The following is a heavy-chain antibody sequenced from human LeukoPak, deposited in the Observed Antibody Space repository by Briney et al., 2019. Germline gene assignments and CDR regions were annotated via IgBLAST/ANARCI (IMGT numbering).Heavy chain of an antibody. CDR1: GFTFSSYA. J-gene: IGHJ2*01. CDR2: ISGSGGNT. Sequence: PGGSLRLSCEASGFTFSSYAMTWVRQAPGKGLEWVSAISGSGGNTYHADSVKGRLTISRDNSKNTVYLQMNSLRAEDTAVYYCAKAMGSGWYLDWHFDLWGRGTLVSVSS. V-gene: IGHV3-23*01. CDR3: AKAMGSGWYLDWHFDL. D-gene: IGHD6-19*01.